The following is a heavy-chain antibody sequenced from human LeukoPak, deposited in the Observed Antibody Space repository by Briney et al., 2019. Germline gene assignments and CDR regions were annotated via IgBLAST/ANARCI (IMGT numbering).Heavy chain of an antibody. CDR3: ARGRNTYGSGSYYKPSLPHYYYYYMDV. J-gene: IGHJ6*03. CDR1: GFTFSSYS. CDR2: ISSGSSYI. Sequence: GGSLRLSCAASGFTFSSYSMNWVRQAPGKGLEWVSSISSGSSYIYYADSLKGRFTISRDNAKNSLYLQMNSLRAEDTAVYYCARGRNTYGSGSYYKPSLPHYYYYYMDVWGKGTTVTVSS. D-gene: IGHD3-10*01. V-gene: IGHV3-21*01.